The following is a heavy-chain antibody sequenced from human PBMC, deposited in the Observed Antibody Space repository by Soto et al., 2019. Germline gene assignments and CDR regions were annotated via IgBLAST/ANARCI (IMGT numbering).Heavy chain of an antibody. CDR1: GGSFSGYY. J-gene: IGHJ4*02. D-gene: IGHD3-16*02. V-gene: IGHV4-34*01. CDR3: ASSALYDYVWGSYRPLDY. CDR2: INHSGST. Sequence: SETLSLTCAVYGGSFSGYYWSWIRQPPGKGLAWIGEINHSGSTNYNPSLKSRVTISVDTSKNQFSLKLSSVTAADTAVYYCASSALYDYVWGSYRPLDYWGQGTLVTVSS.